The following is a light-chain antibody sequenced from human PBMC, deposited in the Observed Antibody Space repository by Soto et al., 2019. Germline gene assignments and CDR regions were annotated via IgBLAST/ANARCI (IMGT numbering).Light chain of an antibody. Sequence: QSALTQPASVSGSPGQSITISCTGTSSDVGSHNLVSWYQQHPGKAPKLMIYEVSKRPSGVSNRFSGSKSGNTASLTISGLQAEDEADFYCCSYAGSSTYVFGTGTKATVL. J-gene: IGLJ1*01. CDR1: SSDVGSHNL. V-gene: IGLV2-23*02. CDR3: CSYAGSSTYV. CDR2: EVS.